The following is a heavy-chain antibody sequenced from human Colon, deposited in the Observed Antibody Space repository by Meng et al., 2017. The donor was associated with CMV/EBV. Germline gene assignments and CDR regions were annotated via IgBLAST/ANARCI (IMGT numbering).Heavy chain of an antibody. Sequence: QGQLEQWGAGLLWPSETLSLTSTVYGGSLSGYYWTWIRQPPGKGLEWIGEIHHSGSTFYNPSLNNRVSISVDTSKNQFSLNLRSVTAADTAVYYCSRGADPYKSGIYWGQGALVTVSS. V-gene: IGHV4-34*01. CDR2: IHHSGST. CDR3: SRGADPYKSGIY. J-gene: IGHJ4*02. D-gene: IGHD5-24*01. CDR1: GGSLSGYY.